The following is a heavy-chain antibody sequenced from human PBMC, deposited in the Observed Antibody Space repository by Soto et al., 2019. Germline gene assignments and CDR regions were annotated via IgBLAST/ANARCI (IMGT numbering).Heavy chain of an antibody. CDR2: ISYDGSNK. Sequence: QVQLVESGGGVVQPGRSLRLSCAASGFTFSSYAMHWVRQAPGKGLEWVAVISYDGSNKYYADSVKGRFTISRDNSKNTLYLQMNSLRAEDTAVYXXXXXXXXXXXYYSDYWGQGTLVTVSS. D-gene: IGHD3-10*01. V-gene: IGHV3-30-3*01. CDR1: GFTFSSYA. J-gene: IGHJ4*02. CDR3: XXXXXXXXXYYSDY.